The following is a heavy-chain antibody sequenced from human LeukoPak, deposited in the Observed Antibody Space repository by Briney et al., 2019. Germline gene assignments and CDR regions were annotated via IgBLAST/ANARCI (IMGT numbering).Heavy chain of an antibody. J-gene: IGHJ3*02. CDR3: ARGIREWDQLTTVAFDI. V-gene: IGHV4-59*10. D-gene: IGHD1-26*01. Sequence: SETLSLTCAVYGGSFSGYYWSWIRQPAGKGLEWIGHIYTSGCTNYNPSLKSRVTMSVDTSKNQFSLKLSSVTAADTAVYYCARGIREWDQLTTVAFDIWGQGTMVTVSS. CDR1: GGSFSGYY. CDR2: IYTSGCT.